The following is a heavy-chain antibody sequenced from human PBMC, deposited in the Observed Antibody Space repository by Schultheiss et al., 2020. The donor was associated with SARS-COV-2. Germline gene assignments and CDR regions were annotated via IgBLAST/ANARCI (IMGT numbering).Heavy chain of an antibody. V-gene: IGHV4-59*12. Sequence: SETLSLTCTVSGGSISRYYWTWVRQPPGKGLEWIGYIYYSGSTYYNPSLKSRVTISVDTSKNQFSLKLSSVTAADTAVYYCARESRQDGDYVGWGQGTLVTVSS. CDR1: GGSISRYY. CDR3: ARESRQDGDYVG. J-gene: IGHJ4*02. D-gene: IGHD4-17*01. CDR2: IYYSGST.